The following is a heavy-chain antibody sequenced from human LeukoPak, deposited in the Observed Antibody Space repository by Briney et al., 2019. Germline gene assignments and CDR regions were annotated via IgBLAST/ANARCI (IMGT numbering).Heavy chain of an antibody. Sequence: PSETLSLACAVYGGSISSGGFSWSWIRQPPGRGLEWIGYIYHSGSTYYNPSLKSRVTISVDRSKNQFSLKLYSVTAADTAVYYCARGRLQLDYWGQGTLVTVSS. CDR1: GGSISSGGFS. CDR3: ARGRLQLDY. D-gene: IGHD6-25*01. CDR2: IYHSGST. J-gene: IGHJ4*02. V-gene: IGHV4-30-2*01.